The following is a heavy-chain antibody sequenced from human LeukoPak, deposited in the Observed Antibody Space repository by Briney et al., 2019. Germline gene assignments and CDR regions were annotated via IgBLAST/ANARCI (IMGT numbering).Heavy chain of an antibody. Sequence: SETLSLTCTVSGDSISSGSYYWSWIRQPAGKGLEWIGRIYTSESTNYNPSLKSRVTISLDTSKNQFSLKLSSVTAADTAMYYCARVSRGNSVGGDYWGQGTLVTVSS. V-gene: IGHV4-61*02. CDR2: IYTSEST. D-gene: IGHD4-23*01. CDR1: GDSISSGSYY. CDR3: ARVSRGNSVGGDY. J-gene: IGHJ4*02.